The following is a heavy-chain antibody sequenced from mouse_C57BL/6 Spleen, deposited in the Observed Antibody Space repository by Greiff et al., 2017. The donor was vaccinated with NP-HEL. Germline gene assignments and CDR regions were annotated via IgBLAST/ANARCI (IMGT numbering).Heavy chain of an antibody. CDR2: IRSKSNNYAT. D-gene: IGHD2-3*01. J-gene: IGHJ3*01. Sequence: EVMLVESGGGLVQPKGSLKLSCAASGFSFNTYAMNWVRQAPGKGLEWVARIRSKSNNYATYYADSVKDRFTISRDDSESMLYLQMNNLKTEDTAMYYCVGDGYYRCAYWGQGTLVTVSA. CDR3: VGDGYYRCAY. V-gene: IGHV10-1*01. CDR1: GFSFNTYA.